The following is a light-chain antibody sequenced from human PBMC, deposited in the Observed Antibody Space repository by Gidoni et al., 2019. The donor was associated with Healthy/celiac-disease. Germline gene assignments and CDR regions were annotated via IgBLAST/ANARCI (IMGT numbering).Light chain of an antibody. J-gene: IGLJ2*01. Sequence: QSVLTQPPSVSGAPGQRVTIPCTGSSSNIGAGYDVHWSQPLPGTAPKLLIYGNSTRPSGVPDRFSGSKSGTSASLAITGLQAEDEADYYCQSYDSSLSVLFGGGTKLTVL. CDR1: SSNIGAGYD. CDR3: QSYDSSLSVL. V-gene: IGLV1-40*01. CDR2: GNS.